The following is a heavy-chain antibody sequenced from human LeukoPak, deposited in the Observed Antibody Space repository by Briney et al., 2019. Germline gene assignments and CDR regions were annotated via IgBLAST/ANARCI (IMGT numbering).Heavy chain of an antibody. CDR2: FDPEDGET. V-gene: IGHV1-24*01. CDR3: ATSTLLRYFDWLYIYGMDV. Sequence: ASVPVSCKVSGYTLTELSMHWVRQAPGKGLEWMGRFDPEDGETIYVQKFQGRVTMTEDTSTDTAYMELSSLRCEDTAVYYCATSTLLRYFDWLYIYGMDVWGQGTTVTVSS. CDR1: GYTLTELS. D-gene: IGHD3-9*01. J-gene: IGHJ6*02.